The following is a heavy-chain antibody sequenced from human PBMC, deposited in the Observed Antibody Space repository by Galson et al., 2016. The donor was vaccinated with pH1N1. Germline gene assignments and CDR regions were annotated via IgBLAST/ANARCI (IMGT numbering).Heavy chain of an antibody. CDR1: GITFSSYW. CDR3: AKDWGWQLVPSPFDY. CDR2: INSDGSST. D-gene: IGHD6-6*01. Sequence: SLRLSCAASGITFSSYWMHWVRQAPGKGLVWVSRINSDGSSTGYADSVKGRFTIPRDNSKNTVYLQMNSLGADDTAVYYCAKDWGWQLVPSPFDYWGQGTLVTVSS. J-gene: IGHJ4*02. V-gene: IGHV3-74*01.